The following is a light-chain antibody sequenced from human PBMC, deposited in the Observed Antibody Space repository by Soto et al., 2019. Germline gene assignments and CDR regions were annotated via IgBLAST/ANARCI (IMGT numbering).Light chain of an antibody. V-gene: IGKV3-11*01. Sequence: EIVLTQSPATLSLSPGERATLSCRASQSVNSYLAWYQQKPGQAPRLLIYDASNRATGIPARFSGSGSGTDFTLTISTLEPEDFAVYYCQHRRNWPLTFGGGTKVEYK. CDR1: QSVNSY. J-gene: IGKJ4*01. CDR3: QHRRNWPLT. CDR2: DAS.